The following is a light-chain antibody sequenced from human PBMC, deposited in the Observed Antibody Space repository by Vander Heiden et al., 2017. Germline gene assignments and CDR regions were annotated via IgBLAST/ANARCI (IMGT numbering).Light chain of an antibody. CDR2: AAS. Sequence: TITCRASQGISSYLAWYQQKPGKAPKLLIYAASTLQSGVPSRFSGSGSGTDFTLTISCLQSEDFATYYCQQDDSYPGTFGQGTKVEIK. J-gene: IGKJ1*01. V-gene: IGKV1-8*01. CDR1: QGISSY. CDR3: QQDDSYPGT.